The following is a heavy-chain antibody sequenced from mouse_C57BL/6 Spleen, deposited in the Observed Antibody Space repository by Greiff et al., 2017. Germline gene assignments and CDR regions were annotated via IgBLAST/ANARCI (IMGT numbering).Heavy chain of an antibody. CDR2: ILPGSGST. V-gene: IGHV1-9*01. J-gene: IGHJ3*01. Sequence: VQRVESGAELMKPGASVKLSCKATGYTFTGYWIEWVKQRPGHGLEWIGEILPGSGSTNYNEKFKGKATFTADTSSNTAYMQLSSLTTEDSAIYYCARGRYGSSWFAYWGQGTLVTVSA. CDR1: GYTFTGYW. CDR3: ARGRYGSSWFAY. D-gene: IGHD1-1*01.